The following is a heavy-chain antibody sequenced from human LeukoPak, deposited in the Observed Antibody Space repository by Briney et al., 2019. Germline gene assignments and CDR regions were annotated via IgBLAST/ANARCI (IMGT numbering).Heavy chain of an antibody. D-gene: IGHD3-9*01. CDR2: VNGSGGST. Sequence: GGSLRLSCAASGFTFSRYAMSWVRQAPGKGLEWVSAVNGSGGSTYYADSVKGRFTISRDNSKNTLYLQMNRLRAEDTAVYYCANQGPGYYDILTGYFNFDYWGQGTLVTVSS. CDR3: ANQGPGYYDILTGYFNFDY. CDR1: GFTFSRYA. V-gene: IGHV3-23*01. J-gene: IGHJ4*02.